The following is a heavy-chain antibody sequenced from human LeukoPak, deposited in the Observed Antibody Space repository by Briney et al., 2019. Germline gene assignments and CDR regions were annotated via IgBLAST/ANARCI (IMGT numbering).Heavy chain of an antibody. J-gene: IGHJ5*02. CDR1: GYTFTGYY. V-gene: IGHV1-2*02. Sequence: ASVKVSCKASGYTFTGYYMHWVRQAPGQGLEWMGWINPNSGGTNYAQKFQGRVTMTRDTSISTAYMELSRLRSDDTAAYYCAANRGYGDGWFDPWGQGTLVTVSS. D-gene: IGHD5-12*01. CDR2: INPNSGGT. CDR3: AANRGYGDGWFDP.